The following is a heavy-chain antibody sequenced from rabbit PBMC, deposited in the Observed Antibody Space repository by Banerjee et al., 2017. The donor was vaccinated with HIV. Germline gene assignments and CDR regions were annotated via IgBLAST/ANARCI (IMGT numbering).Heavy chain of an antibody. CDR3: ARVGYAGYAYSAGMGL. CDR1: GFDFSNYYM. V-gene: IGHV1S45*01. Sequence: QEQLKESGGGLVQPGGSLTLSCKASGFDFSNYYMSWVRQAPGKGLEWIGCIWNGDGSTYYASWAKGRFTISKTSSTTVTLQMTSLTAADTATYFCARVGYAGYAYSAGMGLWGPGTLVTVS. CDR2: IWNGDGST. D-gene: IGHD6-1*01. J-gene: IGHJ4*01.